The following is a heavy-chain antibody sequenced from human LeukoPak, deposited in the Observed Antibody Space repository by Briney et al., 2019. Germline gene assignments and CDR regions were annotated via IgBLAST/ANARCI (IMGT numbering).Heavy chain of an antibody. CDR2: ISGSGGST. CDR1: GFTFSSYA. Sequence: GGSLRLSCAASGFTFSSYAMSWVRQAPGKGLEWVSAISGSGGSTYYADSVKGRFIISRDNSKNTLYLQMNSLRAEDTAVYYCARDSCSSTSCHLFDYWGQGTLVTVSS. CDR3: ARDSCSSTSCHLFDY. J-gene: IGHJ4*02. V-gene: IGHV3-23*01. D-gene: IGHD2-2*01.